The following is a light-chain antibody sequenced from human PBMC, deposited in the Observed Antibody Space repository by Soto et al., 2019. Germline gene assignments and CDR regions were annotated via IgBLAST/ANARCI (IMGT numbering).Light chain of an antibody. Sequence: QSLLTQPPSASGTPGQRVTISCSGSSSNIGSNTVNWYQQLPGTAPKLLIYTNQRPSGVPDRFSGSKSGTSASLAISGLQSEDEADYYCAAWDDSLNGVVFGGGTKLTVL. J-gene: IGLJ2*01. V-gene: IGLV1-44*01. CDR2: TN. CDR1: SSNIGSNT. CDR3: AAWDDSLNGVV.